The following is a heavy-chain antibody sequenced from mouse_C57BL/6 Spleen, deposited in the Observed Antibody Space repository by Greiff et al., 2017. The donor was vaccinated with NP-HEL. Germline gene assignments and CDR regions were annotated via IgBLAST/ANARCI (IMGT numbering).Heavy chain of an antibody. D-gene: IGHD4-1*02. V-gene: IGHV1-64*01. Sequence: VKLQQPGAELVKPGASVKLSCKASGYTFTSYWMHWVKQRPGQGLEWIGMIHPNSGSTNYNEKFKSKATLTVDKSSSTAYMQLSSLTSEDSAVYYCARRPTGSYYAMDYWGQGTSVTVSS. CDR3: ARRPTGSYYAMDY. CDR2: IHPNSGST. J-gene: IGHJ4*01. CDR1: GYTFTSYW.